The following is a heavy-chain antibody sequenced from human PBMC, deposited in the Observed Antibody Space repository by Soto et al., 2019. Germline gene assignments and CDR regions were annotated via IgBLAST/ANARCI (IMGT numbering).Heavy chain of an antibody. Sequence: GGSLNLSCAASVFTFTRYSMKWFRQAPGKGLEWVSSISSTTNYIYYGDSMKGRFTISRDNAKNSLYLEMNSLRAEDTAVYYCARESEDLTSNFDYWGQGTLVTVS. CDR2: ISSTTNYI. CDR3: ARESEDLTSNFDY. CDR1: VFTFTRYS. V-gene: IGHV3-21*06. J-gene: IGHJ4*02.